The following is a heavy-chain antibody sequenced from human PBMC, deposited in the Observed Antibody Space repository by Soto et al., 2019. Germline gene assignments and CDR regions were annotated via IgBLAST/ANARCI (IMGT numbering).Heavy chain of an antibody. CDR1: GGTFSSYA. V-gene: IGHV1-69*01. CDR2: IIPIFGTA. J-gene: IGHJ3*02. D-gene: IGHD3-9*01. Sequence: QVQLVQSGAEGKKPWSSVKVSCKASGGTFSSYAISWVRQAPGQGLEGMGGIIPIFGTANYAQKFQGRGTITADESTSTAYMELSRLRFEDEAVYYCALVLRYFEGNDAFDIWGQGTMVTVSS. CDR3: ALVLRYFEGNDAFDI.